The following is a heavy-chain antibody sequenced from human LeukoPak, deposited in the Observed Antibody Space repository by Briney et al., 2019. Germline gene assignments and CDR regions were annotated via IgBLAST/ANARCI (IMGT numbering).Heavy chain of an antibody. J-gene: IGHJ5*02. CDR2: IKQDGSEK. V-gene: IGHV3-7*03. CDR3: ARGYCSSTSCYSNWFDP. D-gene: IGHD2-2*01. CDR1: GFTFSSYW. Sequence: PGGSLRLSCAASGFTFSSYWMSWVRQAPGKGLEWVANIKQDGSEKYYVDSVKGRFTISRDNAKNSLYLQMNSLRAEDTAVYYCARGYCSSTSCYSNWFDPWGQGTLVTVSS.